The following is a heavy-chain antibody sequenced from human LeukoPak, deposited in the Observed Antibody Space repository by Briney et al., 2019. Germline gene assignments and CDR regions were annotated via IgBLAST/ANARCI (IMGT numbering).Heavy chain of an antibody. CDR2: IYSGGST. D-gene: IGHD1-26*01. Sequence: GGSLRLSCEASGFTVSSNYMSWVRQAPGKGLEWVSVIYSGGSTYYADSVKGRFTISRDNSKNTLYLQMNSLRAEDTAVYYCASRRKSFYGMDVWGQGTTVTVSS. J-gene: IGHJ6*02. CDR1: GFTVSSNY. CDR3: ASRRKSFYGMDV. V-gene: IGHV3-53*01.